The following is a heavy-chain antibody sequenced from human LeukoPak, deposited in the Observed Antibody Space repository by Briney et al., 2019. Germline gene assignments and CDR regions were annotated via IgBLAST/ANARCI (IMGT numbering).Heavy chain of an antibody. J-gene: IGHJ3*02. CDR3: ARQRRNGGIAASNDAFDI. CDR1: GGSINSNNW. D-gene: IGHD6-13*01. V-gene: IGHV4-4*02. Sequence: PSGTLSLTCAVSGGSINSNNWWSWVRQPPGKGLEWIGEIYHSGSTNYNPSLKSRVTISADKSTSTAYLQWSSLKASDTAMYYCARQRRNGGIAASNDAFDIWGQGTMVTVSS. CDR2: IYHSGST.